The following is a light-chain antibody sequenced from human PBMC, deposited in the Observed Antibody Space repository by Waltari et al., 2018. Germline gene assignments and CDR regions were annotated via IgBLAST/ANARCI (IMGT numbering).Light chain of an antibody. CDR1: QSVGRS. Sequence: EVVLTQSPDTLSLSPGERATLSCRASQSVGRSLAWYQQKPGQAPRLLIYDASIRATGIADRFSGSGSGTDFSLPISRLEPEDFAVYYCQKYRSLPATFGQGTKVEIK. V-gene: IGKV3-20*01. CDR2: DAS. J-gene: IGKJ1*01. CDR3: QKYRSLPAT.